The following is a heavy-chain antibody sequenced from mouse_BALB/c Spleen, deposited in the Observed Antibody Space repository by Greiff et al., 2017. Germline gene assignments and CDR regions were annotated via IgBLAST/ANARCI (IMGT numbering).Heavy chain of an antibody. Sequence: QVQLKESGPGLVQPSQSLSITCTVSGFSLTSYGVHWVRQSPGKGLEWLGVIWSGGSTDYNAAFISRLSISKDNSKSQVFFKMNSLQADDTAIYYCARLWPYYYAMDYWGQGTSVTVSS. CDR3: ARLWPYYYAMDY. CDR2: IWSGGST. D-gene: IGHD1-1*02. V-gene: IGHV2-4-1*01. CDR1: GFSLTSYG. J-gene: IGHJ4*01.